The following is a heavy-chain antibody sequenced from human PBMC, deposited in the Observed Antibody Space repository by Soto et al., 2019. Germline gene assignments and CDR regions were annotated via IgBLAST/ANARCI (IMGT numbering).Heavy chain of an antibody. CDR1: GFTFSTYA. D-gene: IGHD1-1*01. CDR2: ISDNGGTT. J-gene: IGHJ3*02. V-gene: IGHV3-23*01. CDR3: AKGRGTGTTRLGAFEI. Sequence: EVQLLESGGGLVQPGGSLRLSCAASGFTFSTYAMTWVRQAPGKGLEWVSGISDNGGTTYYADSVKGRFTISRDNSKSTLYLQMNSLRAADTAVYYCAKGRGTGTTRLGAFEIWGQGTMVTVSS.